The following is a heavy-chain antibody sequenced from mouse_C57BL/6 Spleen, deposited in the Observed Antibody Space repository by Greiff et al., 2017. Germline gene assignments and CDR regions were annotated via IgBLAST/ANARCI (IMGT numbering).Heavy chain of an antibody. CDR3: ARGPLITTVVAEGYFDY. V-gene: IGHV5-17*01. CDR1: GFTFSDYG. Sequence: EVQVVESGGGLVKPGGSLKLSCAASGFTFSDYGMHWVRQAPEKGLEWVAYISSGSSTIYYADTVKGRFTISRDNAKNTLFLQMTSLRSEDTAMYYCARGPLITTVVAEGYFDYWGQGTTLTVSS. D-gene: IGHD1-1*01. CDR2: ISSGSSTI. J-gene: IGHJ2*01.